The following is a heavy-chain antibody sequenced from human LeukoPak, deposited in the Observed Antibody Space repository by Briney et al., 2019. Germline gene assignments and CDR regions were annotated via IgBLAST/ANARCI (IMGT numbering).Heavy chain of an antibody. V-gene: IGHV3-15*07. Sequence: KTGGSLRLSCAASGFTFINAWMNWVRQAPGKGLEWVGRIKSKTDGGTTDYAAPVKGRFTISRDDSKNTLYLQMNSLKTEDTAVYYCTTEVVEPLGGYYYYYGMDVWGQGTTVTVSS. CDR1: GFTFINAW. J-gene: IGHJ6*02. CDR3: TTEVVEPLGGYYYYYGMDV. CDR2: IKSKTDGGTT. D-gene: IGHD2-15*01.